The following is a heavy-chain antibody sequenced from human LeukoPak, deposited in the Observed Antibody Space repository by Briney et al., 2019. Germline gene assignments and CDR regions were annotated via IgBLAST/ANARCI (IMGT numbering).Heavy chain of an antibody. D-gene: IGHD3-22*01. Sequence: SETLSLTCNVSGGSISNYYWSWIRQPPGKGLEWIGYIYYSGSTNYNPSLKSRVAISVDTSKNQFSLKLSSVTAADTAVYYCAREDSSGYYQPWGQGTLVTVSS. J-gene: IGHJ5*02. V-gene: IGHV4-59*01. CDR3: AREDSSGYYQP. CDR2: IYYSGST. CDR1: GGSISNYY.